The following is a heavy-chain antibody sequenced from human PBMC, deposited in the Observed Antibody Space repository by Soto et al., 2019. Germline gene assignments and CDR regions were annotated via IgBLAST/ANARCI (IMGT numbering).Heavy chain of an antibody. V-gene: IGHV4-39*01. CDR1: GGSISSSSYY. Sequence: SETLSLTCTVSGGSISSSSYYWGWIRQPPGKGLEWIGSIYYSGSTYYNPSLKSRVTISVDTSKNQFSLKLSSVTAADTAVYYCARILRFLEWLYPTGYYYGMDVWGQGTTVTVSS. J-gene: IGHJ6*02. CDR3: ARILRFLEWLYPTGYYYGMDV. CDR2: IYYSGST. D-gene: IGHD3-3*01.